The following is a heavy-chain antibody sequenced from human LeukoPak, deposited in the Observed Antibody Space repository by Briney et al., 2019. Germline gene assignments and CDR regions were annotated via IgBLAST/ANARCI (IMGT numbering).Heavy chain of an antibody. Sequence: GGSLRLSCAASGFTFSNYAMSWVRQAPGKGLEWVSGISGSGGYTYYADSVKGRFTISRDNSNNTPYLQMNSLRAEDTAVYYCAKDLYCSSTSCYMDVWGKGTTATVSS. CDR1: GFTFSNYA. V-gene: IGHV3-23*01. D-gene: IGHD2-2*01. J-gene: IGHJ6*03. CDR2: ISGSGGYT. CDR3: AKDLYCSSTSCYMDV.